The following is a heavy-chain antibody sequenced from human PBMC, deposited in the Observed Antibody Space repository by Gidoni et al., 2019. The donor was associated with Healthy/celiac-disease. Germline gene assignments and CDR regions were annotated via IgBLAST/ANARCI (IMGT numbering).Heavy chain of an antibody. CDR2: IYYRGST. CDR1: GGSISSSSSY. D-gene: IGHD1-26*01. CDR3: ARLGGSYG. V-gene: IGHV4-39*01. J-gene: IGHJ4*02. Sequence: QLQLQESGPGLVKPSETLSLPCTVSGGSISSSSSYWGWIRQPPGKGLEWIGSIYYRGSTYYNPSLKSRVTISVDTSKNQFSLKLSSVTAADTAVYYCARLGGSYGGGQGTLVTVSS.